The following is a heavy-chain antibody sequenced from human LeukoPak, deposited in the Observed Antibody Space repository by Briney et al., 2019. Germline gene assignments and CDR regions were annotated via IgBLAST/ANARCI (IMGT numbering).Heavy chain of an antibody. J-gene: IGHJ4*02. CDR1: GFTFSSYS. CDR3: ASLYGGTYDTGSFDYFNY. CDR2: MSSSSSYI. D-gene: IGHD1-26*01. Sequence: PGGSLRLSCAASGFTFSSYSMNWVRQAPGKGLEWVSSMSSSSSYIYYADSVKGRFTISRDNAKNSLYLQMNSLRAEDTAVYYCASLYGGTYDTGSFDYFNYWGQGTLVTVSS. V-gene: IGHV3-21*01.